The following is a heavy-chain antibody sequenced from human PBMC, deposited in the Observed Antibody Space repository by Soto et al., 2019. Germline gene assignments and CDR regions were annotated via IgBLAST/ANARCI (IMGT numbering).Heavy chain of an antibody. D-gene: IGHD3-3*01. Sequence: EVQLVESGGGLVKPGGSLRLSCAASGFTFSSYSMNWVRQAPGKGLEWVSSISSSSSYIYYADSVKGRFTISRDNAKNSLYLQMNILRAEDTAVYYCARVVDDFWSGYPDYYYGMDVWGQGTTVTVSS. V-gene: IGHV3-21*01. CDR2: ISSSSSYI. J-gene: IGHJ6*02. CDR3: ARVVDDFWSGYPDYYYGMDV. CDR1: GFTFSSYS.